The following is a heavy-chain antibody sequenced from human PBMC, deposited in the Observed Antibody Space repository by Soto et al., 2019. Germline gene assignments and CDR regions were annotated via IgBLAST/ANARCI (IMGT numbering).Heavy chain of an antibody. CDR3: VSLGRSGWDTGFY. CDR1: GYTFTNYD. V-gene: IGHV1-8*01. CDR2: MSPNSGNT. J-gene: IGHJ4*02. Sequence: QIQLVQSGAEVKKPGASVKVSCKTSGYTFTNYDINWVRQATGQGLELMGYMSPNSGNTGYAQKFQGSVTMTRDTSISTVYMELSSLRSEDTDVYYCVSLGRSGWDTGFYWGQGTLVTASS. D-gene: IGHD6-19*01.